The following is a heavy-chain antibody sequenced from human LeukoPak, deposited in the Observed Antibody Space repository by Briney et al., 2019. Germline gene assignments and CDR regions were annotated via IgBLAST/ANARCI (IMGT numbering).Heavy chain of an antibody. V-gene: IGHV3-23*01. CDR3: ATTRPGYYYMDV. Sequence: GGSLRLSCAASGFTFSSYAMSWVRQAPGKGLEWVSAISGSGGSTYYADSVKGRFTISRDNAKNSLYLQMNSLRAEDTAVYYCATTRPGYYYMDVWGKGTTVTVSS. CDR1: GFTFSSYA. CDR2: ISGSGGST. D-gene: IGHD4-17*01. J-gene: IGHJ6*03.